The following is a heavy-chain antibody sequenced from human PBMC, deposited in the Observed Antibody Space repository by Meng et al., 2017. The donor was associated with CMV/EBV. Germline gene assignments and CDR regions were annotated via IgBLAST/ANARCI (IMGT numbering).Heavy chain of an antibody. V-gene: IGHV3-30*04. CDR1: GFTFSSYA. CDR3: ARDFETTMVRGVIGY. D-gene: IGHD3-10*01. J-gene: IGHJ4*02. CDR2: ISYDGSNK. Sequence: SGFTFSSYAMNWVRQAPGKGLEWVAVISYDGSNKYYADSVKGRFTISRDNSKNTLYLQMNSLRAEDTAVYYCARDFETTMVRGVIGYWGQGTLVTVSS.